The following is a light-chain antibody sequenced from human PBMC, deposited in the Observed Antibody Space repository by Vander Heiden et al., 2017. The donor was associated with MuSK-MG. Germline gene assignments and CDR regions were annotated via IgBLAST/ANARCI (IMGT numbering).Light chain of an antibody. J-gene: IGLJ2*01. CDR2: DND. CDR1: SSNIGHNF. CDR3: GTWDGSLGGAL. V-gene: IGLV1-51*01. Sequence: QSVLTQPPSVSAAPGQKVTISCSGSSSNIGHNFVSWYQQLPGTAPKLLIYDNDKRPSGIPDRFSGSKSGTSATLAIAGLQTGDEADYYCGTWDGSLGGALFGGGTKLTVL.